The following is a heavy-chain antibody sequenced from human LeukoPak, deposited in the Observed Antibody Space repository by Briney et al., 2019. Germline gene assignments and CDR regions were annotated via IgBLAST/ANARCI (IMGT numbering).Heavy chain of an antibody. CDR2: IYYSGST. V-gene: IGHV4-39*07. J-gene: IGHJ4*02. CDR1: GGSISSSSYY. Sequence: SETLSLTCTVSGGSISSSSYYWGWIRQPPGKGLEWIGSIYYSGSTYYNPSLKGRVTISVDTSKNQFSLKLSSVTAADTAVYYCARVRSTAAADYYFDYWGQGTLVTVSS. CDR3: ARVRSTAAADYYFDY. D-gene: IGHD6-13*01.